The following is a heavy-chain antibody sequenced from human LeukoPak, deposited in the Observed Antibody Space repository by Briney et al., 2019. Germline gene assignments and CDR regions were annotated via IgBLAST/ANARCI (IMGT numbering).Heavy chain of an antibody. V-gene: IGHV3-23*01. CDR1: GFTFSSYA. Sequence: GGSPRLSCAASGFTFSSYAMSWVRQAPGKGLEWVSAISGSGGSTYYADSVKGRFTISRDNAKNSLYLQMNSLRAEDTAVYYCARVSYGDYLGYWGQGTLVTVSS. J-gene: IGHJ4*02. CDR2: ISGSGGST. CDR3: ARVSYGDYLGY. D-gene: IGHD4-17*01.